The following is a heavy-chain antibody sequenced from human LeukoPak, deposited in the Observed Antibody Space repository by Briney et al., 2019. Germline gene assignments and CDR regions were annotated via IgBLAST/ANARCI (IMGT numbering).Heavy chain of an antibody. V-gene: IGHV3-23*01. J-gene: IGHJ6*04. CDR2: ISGSGGST. D-gene: IGHD5-18*01. CDR3: AKALKASYGYMDYYYYGMDV. CDR1: GFTFSSYA. Sequence: PGGSLRLSCAASGFTFSSYAMSWVRQAPGKGLEWVSAISGSGGSTYYADSVKGRFTISRDNSKNTLYLQMNSLRAEDTAVYYCAKALKASYGYMDYYYYGMDVWGKGTTVTVSS.